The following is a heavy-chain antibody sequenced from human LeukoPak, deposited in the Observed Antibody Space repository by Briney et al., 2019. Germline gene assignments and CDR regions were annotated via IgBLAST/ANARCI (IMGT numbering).Heavy chain of an antibody. CDR1: GGSISNYY. V-gene: IGHV4-59*01. D-gene: IGHD3-10*01. CDR2: IHYSGGT. Sequence: TSETLSLTCSVSGGSISNYYWSWIRQPPGKELEWIGYIHYSGGTNYKPSLKSRVTISLDTSKSQFSLKLNSVSAANTAVYYCARVLKSGPYYYFDTWGQGTLVTVSS. CDR3: ARVLKSGPYYYFDT. J-gene: IGHJ5*02.